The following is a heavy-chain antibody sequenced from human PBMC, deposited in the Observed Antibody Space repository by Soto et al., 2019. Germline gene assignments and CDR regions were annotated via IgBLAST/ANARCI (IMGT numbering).Heavy chain of an antibody. J-gene: IGHJ4*02. V-gene: IGHV3-23*01. CDR3: ARDMVDPEIYYDILTGSLAY. D-gene: IGHD3-9*01. CDR2: ISSSGDSP. CDR1: GFTFSNYA. Sequence: GGSLRLSCAASGFTFSNYAMSWVRQAPGKGLEWVSAISSSGDSPYYADSVKGRFTVSRDNSKNTLYLQMNSLRAEDTAVYYCARDMVDPEIYYDILTGSLAYWGQGTLVTVSS.